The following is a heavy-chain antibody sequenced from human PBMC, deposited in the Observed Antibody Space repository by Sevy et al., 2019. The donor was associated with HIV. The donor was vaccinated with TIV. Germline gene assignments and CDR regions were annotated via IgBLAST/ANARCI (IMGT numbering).Heavy chain of an antibody. J-gene: IGHJ6*03. CDR1: GGSISSSSYY. CDR3: AGGKERYSYGYVLGRNYYYYYMDV. V-gene: IGHV4-39*01. CDR2: IYYSGST. D-gene: IGHD5-18*01. Sequence: SETLSLTCTVSGGSISSSSYYWGWIRQPPGKGLEWIGSIYYSGSTYYNPSLKSRVTISVDTSKNQFSLKLSSVTAADTAVYYCAGGKERYSYGYVLGRNYYYYYMDVWGKGTTVTVSS.